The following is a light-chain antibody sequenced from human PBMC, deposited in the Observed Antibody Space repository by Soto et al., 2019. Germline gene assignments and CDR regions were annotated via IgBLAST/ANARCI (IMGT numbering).Light chain of an antibody. J-gene: IGKJ4*01. CDR3: QHYDNFPVT. CDR2: EAF. Sequence: DIQMTQSPSSLSASVGDRVTITCQASQDISNYLNWYRQRAGKAPQLLIYEAFNLQTGVSSRFRGTGSGTDFTFFISSRQPEDIATYYCQHYDNFPVTFGGVTNVEI. V-gene: IGKV1-33*01. CDR1: QDISNY.